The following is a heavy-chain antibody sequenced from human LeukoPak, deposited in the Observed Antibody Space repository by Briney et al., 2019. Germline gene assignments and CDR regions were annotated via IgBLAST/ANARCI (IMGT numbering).Heavy chain of an antibody. CDR3: ARDSIGDDTEPSVAY. V-gene: IGHV4-59*01. J-gene: IGHJ4*02. Sequence: SETLSLTCTVSGGSISSYYWSWIRQPPGKGLEWIGYIYYSGSTNYNPSLKSRVTISVDTSKNQFSLKLSSVTAADTAVYYCARDSIGDDTEPSVAYWGQGTLVTVSS. CDR1: GGSISSYY. CDR2: IYYSGST. D-gene: IGHD5-12*01.